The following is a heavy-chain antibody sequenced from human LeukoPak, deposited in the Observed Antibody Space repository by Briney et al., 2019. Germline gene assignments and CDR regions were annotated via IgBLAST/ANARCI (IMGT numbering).Heavy chain of an antibody. J-gene: IGHJ4*02. CDR1: GFTFSNYA. D-gene: IGHD3-22*01. CDR2: ISGGSSDI. CDR3: ARHVVAVGFDY. V-gene: IGHV3-21*01. Sequence: PGGSLRLSCAASGFTFSNYAMNWVRQAPGKGLEWVSSISGGSSDIYYADSVKGRFTISRDNAKNSLYLQMNSLRAEDTAVYYCARHVVAVGFDYWGQGTLVTVSS.